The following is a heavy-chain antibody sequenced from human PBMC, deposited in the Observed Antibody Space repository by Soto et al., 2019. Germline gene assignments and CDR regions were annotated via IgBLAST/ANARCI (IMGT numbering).Heavy chain of an antibody. CDR3: ARVQWLASHI. J-gene: IGHJ3*02. CDR1: GFTFSSYS. V-gene: IGHV3-21*01. CDR2: ITTSSTSI. D-gene: IGHD6-19*01. Sequence: EVQLVESGGGLVKPGGSLRLSCAASGFTFSSYSMNWVRQAPGKGLEWVSTITTSSTSIYYADSVKGRLTISRDNDKNSLYPQMNSLRVKDTGVYYCARVQWLASHIWGQGTMVTVFS.